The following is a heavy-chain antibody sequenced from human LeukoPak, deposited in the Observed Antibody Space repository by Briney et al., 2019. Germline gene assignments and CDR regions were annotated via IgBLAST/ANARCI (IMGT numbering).Heavy chain of an antibody. D-gene: IGHD3-10*01. J-gene: IGHJ4*02. Sequence: PSETLSLTCGVSGVSFNSDDYYWNWIRQPPGRGLEWIGYIYYGGNTDYNPSLRSRVTISMDTSKNQFSLKVNSVTAVDTAVYFCASGPRNYYYSGSYHYWGQGTLVTVSS. CDR3: ASGPRNYYYSGSYHY. CDR2: IYYGGNT. V-gene: IGHV4-61*08. CDR1: GVSFNSDDYY.